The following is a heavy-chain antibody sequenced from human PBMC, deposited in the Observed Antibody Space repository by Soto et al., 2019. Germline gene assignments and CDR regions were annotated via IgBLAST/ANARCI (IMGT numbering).Heavy chain of an antibody. CDR3: AGDYGSGSYRFDY. D-gene: IGHD3-10*01. V-gene: IGHV4-59*12. Sequence: SETLSLSCTVSGASISRYYWSWIRQSPGKGLEWIGYFYNTGSTIYNPSLKSRVTISVDTSKNQFSLELSSVTAADPAVYYCAGDYGSGSYRFDYWGQGALVT. CDR1: GASISRYY. CDR2: FYNTGST. J-gene: IGHJ4*02.